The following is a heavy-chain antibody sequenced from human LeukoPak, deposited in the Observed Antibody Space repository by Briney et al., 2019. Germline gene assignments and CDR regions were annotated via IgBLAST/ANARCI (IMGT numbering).Heavy chain of an antibody. Sequence: GGSLRLSCAASGFSLSTYWMHWVRQAPGKGLEWVAVIWYDGSNKYYADSVKGRFTISRDNSKNTLYLQMSSLRAEDTAVYYCARAAYYYDSSGPVDVWGQGTTVTVSS. J-gene: IGHJ6*02. D-gene: IGHD3-22*01. CDR2: IWYDGSNK. V-gene: IGHV3-33*08. CDR3: ARAAYYYDSSGPVDV. CDR1: GFSLSTYW.